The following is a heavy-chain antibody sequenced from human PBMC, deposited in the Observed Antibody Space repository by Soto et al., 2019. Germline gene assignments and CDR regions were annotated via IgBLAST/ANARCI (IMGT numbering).Heavy chain of an antibody. CDR1: GGSINSHY. J-gene: IGHJ4*02. CDR2: IHYSGNT. Sequence: QVQLQESGPGLVRPSETLSLTCTVSGGSINSHYWSWIRQTPGKGLEWIGYIHYSGNTDYNPSLKSRVTMSVDASKSHFSLWLTSVTAADTAVYYCARYEDYGPLFFEYWGQGILVTVSS. V-gene: IGHV4-59*08. CDR3: ARYEDYGPLFFEY. D-gene: IGHD3-10*01.